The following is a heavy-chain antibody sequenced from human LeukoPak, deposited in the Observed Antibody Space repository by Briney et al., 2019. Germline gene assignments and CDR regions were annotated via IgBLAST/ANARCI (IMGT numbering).Heavy chain of an antibody. CDR1: EFTFTRYA. D-gene: IGHD5-24*01. Sequence: GGSLRPSSAPPEFTFTRYAMHCVRQAPPKGLEWVAILSYDDTNEYYADSVAGRFTISRDNSKNTLYLQMNSLRPDDTAVYYCARDRRDGNNLAFHFDYWGQGTLVTVSS. CDR3: ARDRRDGNNLAFHFDY. V-gene: IGHV3-30*04. J-gene: IGHJ4*02. CDR2: LSYDDTNE.